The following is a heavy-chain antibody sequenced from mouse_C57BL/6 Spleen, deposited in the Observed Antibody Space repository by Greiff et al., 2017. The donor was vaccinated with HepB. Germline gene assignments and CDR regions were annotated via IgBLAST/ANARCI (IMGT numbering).Heavy chain of an antibody. D-gene: IGHD6-5*01. Sequence: EVKLMESGPGLVKPSQSLSLTCSVTGYSITSGYYWNWIRQFPGNKLEWMGYISYDGSNNYNPSLKNRISITRDTSKNQFFLKLNSVTTEDTATYYCAREAPYDYDAMDYWGQGTSVTVSS. J-gene: IGHJ4*01. CDR1: GYSITSGYY. CDR2: ISYDGSN. V-gene: IGHV3-6*01. CDR3: AREAPYDYDAMDY.